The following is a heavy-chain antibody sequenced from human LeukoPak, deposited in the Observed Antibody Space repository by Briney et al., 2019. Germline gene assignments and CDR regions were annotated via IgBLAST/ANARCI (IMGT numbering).Heavy chain of an antibody. CDR1: GFTFDDYA. J-gene: IGHJ4*02. D-gene: IGHD3-22*01. CDR2: ISWNSGSI. CDR3: AKDPGSQYYYDSSGWNYFDY. Sequence: PGGSLRLSCAASGFTFDDYAMHWVRQAPGKGLEWVSGISWNSGSIGYADSVKGRFTISRDNAKNSLYLQMNSLRAEDTALYYCAKDPGSQYYYDSSGWNYFDYWGQGTLVTVSS. V-gene: IGHV3-9*01.